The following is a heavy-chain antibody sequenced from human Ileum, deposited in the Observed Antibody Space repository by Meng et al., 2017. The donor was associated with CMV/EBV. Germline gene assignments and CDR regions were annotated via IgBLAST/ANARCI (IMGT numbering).Heavy chain of an antibody. CDR1: GGSISSSSYY. Sequence: SETLSLTCTVSGGSISSSSYYWGWIRQPPGKGLEWVGTIYFSGSTYYNPSLKSRVTVSMDTSKNQFSLKLSSVTAADTAVYYCTRRIKTWFDPWGQGTLVTVSS. CDR3: TRRIKTWFDP. V-gene: IGHV4-39*07. D-gene: IGHD2/OR15-2a*01. CDR2: IYFSGST. J-gene: IGHJ5*02.